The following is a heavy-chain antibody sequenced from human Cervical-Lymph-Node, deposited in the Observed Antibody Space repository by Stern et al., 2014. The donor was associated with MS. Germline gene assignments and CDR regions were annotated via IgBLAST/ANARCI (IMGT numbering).Heavy chain of an antibody. CDR1: GYPFSNYG. CDR3: ARDPRVAVAGTGGGFDP. D-gene: IGHD6-19*01. CDR2: IRGYNDNT. V-gene: IGHV1-18*01. J-gene: IGHJ5*02. Sequence: QVQLVESGAEVKKPGASVKVSCKSSGYPFSNYGISWVRQAPGQGLEWMGWIRGYNDNTNYVEKFQGRVTMTTDTSTNTAYMELRSLRSDDTAVYYCARDPRVAVAGTGGGFDPWGQGTLVTVSS.